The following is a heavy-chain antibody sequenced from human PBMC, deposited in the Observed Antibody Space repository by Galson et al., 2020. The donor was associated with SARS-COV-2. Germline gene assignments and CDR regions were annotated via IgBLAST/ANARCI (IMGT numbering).Heavy chain of an antibody. CDR1: GFTFSSYA. Sequence: TGGSLRLSCVDSGFTFSSYAMNWVRQAPGKGLEWVSVISASGGSTYYADSVKGRFTISRDNSKHTLFLQMNSLRAEDTAVYYCARDPGLRTMFGVVKGGVDGMDVWGQGTTVTVSS. V-gene: IGHV3-23*01. CDR2: ISASGGST. CDR3: ARDPGLRTMFGVVKGGVDGMDV. J-gene: IGHJ6*02. D-gene: IGHD3-3*01.